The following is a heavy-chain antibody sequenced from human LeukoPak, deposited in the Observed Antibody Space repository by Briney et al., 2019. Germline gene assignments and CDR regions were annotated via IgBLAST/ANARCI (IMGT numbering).Heavy chain of an antibody. V-gene: IGHV1-24*01. J-gene: IGHJ4*02. CDR1: GYTLTELS. CDR3: ATEGYCSGGSCNSLDY. Sequence: ASVKVSRKVSGYTLTELSMHWVRQAPGKGLEWMGGFDPEDGETIYAQNFQGRVTMTEDTSTDTAYMELSSLRSEDTAVYYCATEGYCSGGSCNSLDYWGQGTLVTVSS. CDR2: FDPEDGET. D-gene: IGHD2-15*01.